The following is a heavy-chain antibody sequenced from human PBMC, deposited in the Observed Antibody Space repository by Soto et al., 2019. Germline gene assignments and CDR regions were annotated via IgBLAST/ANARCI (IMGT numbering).Heavy chain of an antibody. CDR3: ARGEGRTSHFFDL. Sequence: EVHLLESGGGLVQPGGSLTLSCAASGFSFSYYVMTWVRQAPGKGLEWVSTITTGGGNRDYGDSVKGRFTISRDNSKYTLSLQMNSLTAEDTAVYYCARGEGRTSHFFDLWGRGTLVTVSS. V-gene: IGHV3-23*01. CDR2: ITTGGGNR. J-gene: IGHJ2*01. CDR1: GFSFSYYV.